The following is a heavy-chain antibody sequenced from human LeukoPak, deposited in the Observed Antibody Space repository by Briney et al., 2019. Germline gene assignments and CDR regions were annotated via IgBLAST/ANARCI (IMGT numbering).Heavy chain of an antibody. CDR1: GYSISNGYY. CDR3: ARGIPGYFGTSGYYYEY. Sequence: SETLSLTCTVSGYSISNGYYWGWIRQPPGKGLEWIGSIYHSGSTDYKSSLKSRVTISVDTSKNQFSLKLRSVTAADTAVYYCARGIPGYFGTSGYYYEYWGQGTLVTVSS. D-gene: IGHD3-22*01. V-gene: IGHV4-38-2*02. J-gene: IGHJ4*02. CDR2: IYHSGST.